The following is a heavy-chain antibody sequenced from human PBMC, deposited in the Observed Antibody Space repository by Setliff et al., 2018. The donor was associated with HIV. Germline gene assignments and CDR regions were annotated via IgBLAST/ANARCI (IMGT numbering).Heavy chain of an antibody. V-gene: IGHV4-30-4*08. CDR1: GGSISSGDYF. Sequence: SETLSLTCTVSGGSISSGDYFLSWIRQAPGKGLEWIGCIDYSGSAYYNPYLQSRVTISVDTSKTQVSLKLNSMTASDTAVYFCVRGPQWVVQKVRVDYFDYWGQGALVTVSS. D-gene: IGHD6-19*01. CDR2: IDYSGSA. J-gene: IGHJ4*02. CDR3: VRGPQWVVQKVRVDYFDY.